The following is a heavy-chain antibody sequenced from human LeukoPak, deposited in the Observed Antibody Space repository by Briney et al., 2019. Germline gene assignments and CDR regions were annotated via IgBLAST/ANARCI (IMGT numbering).Heavy chain of an antibody. D-gene: IGHD2-15*01. CDR3: AREPPGIDDAFDI. J-gene: IGHJ3*02. CDR1: GASVSSGSYC. V-gene: IGHV4-61*01. CDR2: IYYSGST. Sequence: SETLSLTCTVSGASVSSGSYCWSWIRQPPGKGLEWIGYIYYSGSTNYNPSLKSRVSLSVDTSKNQFSLKLNSVTAADTAVYFCAREPPGIDDAFDIWGQGTMVTVSS.